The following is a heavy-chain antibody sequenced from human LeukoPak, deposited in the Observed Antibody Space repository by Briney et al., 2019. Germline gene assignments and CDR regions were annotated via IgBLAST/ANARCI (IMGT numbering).Heavy chain of an antibody. CDR2: INPSGGST. Sequence: ASVKVSCKASGYTFTSYYMHWVRQAPGQGLEWMGIINPSGGSTSYAQKFQGRVTMTRDMSTSTVYMELRSLRSDDTAVYYCARGFWPNDHYYGSGLNWFDPWGQGTLVTVSS. CDR1: GYTFTSYY. D-gene: IGHD3-10*01. V-gene: IGHV1-46*01. CDR3: ARGFWPNDHYYGSGLNWFDP. J-gene: IGHJ5*02.